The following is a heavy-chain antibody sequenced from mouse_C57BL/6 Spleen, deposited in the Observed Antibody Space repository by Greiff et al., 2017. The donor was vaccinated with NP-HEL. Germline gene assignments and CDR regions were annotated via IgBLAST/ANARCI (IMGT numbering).Heavy chain of an antibody. CDR3: ARSYYGSSSGYFDV. CDR2: IDPSDSYT. D-gene: IGHD1-1*01. J-gene: IGHJ1*03. V-gene: IGHV1-69*01. CDR1: GYTFTSYW. Sequence: QVQLQQPGAELVMPGASVKLSCKASGYTFTSYWMHWVKQRPGQGLEWIGEIDPSDSYTNYNQKFKGKSTLTVDNSSSTAYMQLSSLTSEDSAVYYCARSYYGSSSGYFDVWGTGTTVTVSS.